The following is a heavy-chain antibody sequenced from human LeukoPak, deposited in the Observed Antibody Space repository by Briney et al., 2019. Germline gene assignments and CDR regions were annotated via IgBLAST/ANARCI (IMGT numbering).Heavy chain of an antibody. D-gene: IGHD5-12*01. CDR2: ISSSGSTI. J-gene: IGHJ6*03. V-gene: IGHV3-48*03. CDR3: ARDGRATWVYYYYYMDV. Sequence: GGSLRLSCAASGFTFSSYEMNWVRQAPGKGLEWVSYISSSGSTIYYSDSVKGRFTISRDNAKNSLYLQMNSLRAEDTAVYYCARDGRATWVYYYYYMDVWGKGTTVTISS. CDR1: GFTFSSYE.